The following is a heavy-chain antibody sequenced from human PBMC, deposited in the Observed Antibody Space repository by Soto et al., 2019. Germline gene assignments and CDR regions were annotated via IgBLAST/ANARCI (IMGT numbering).Heavy chain of an antibody. CDR2: IPYDGTKI. CDR1: GSTFSIYA. CDR3: ARRDFYCRGRNCYSGDYAMDV. D-gene: IGHD2-15*01. J-gene: IGHJ6*02. Sequence: PGGSLRLSCTASGSTFSIYAMHWVRQAPGKGLEWVAIIPYDGTKIDHAGSVKGRFTISRDNSKNTLYLQMNSLTTEDTAVYYCARRDFYCRGRNCYSGDYAMDVWGQGTTVTVSS. V-gene: IGHV3-30-3*01.